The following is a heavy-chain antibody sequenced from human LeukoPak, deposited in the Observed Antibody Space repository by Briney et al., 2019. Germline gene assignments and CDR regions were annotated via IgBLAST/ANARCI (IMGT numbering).Heavy chain of an antibody. J-gene: IGHJ6*02. V-gene: IGHV4-30-4*01. CDR2: IYCSGST. Sequence: SETLSLTCTVSGGSISSGDYYWSWIRQPPGKGLEWIGYIYCSGSTYYNPSLKSRVTISVDTSKNQFSLKLSSVTAADTAVYYCAREDGSGINYYYGMDVWGQGTTVTVSS. CDR1: GGSISSGDYY. CDR3: AREDGSGINYYYGMDV. D-gene: IGHD3-10*01.